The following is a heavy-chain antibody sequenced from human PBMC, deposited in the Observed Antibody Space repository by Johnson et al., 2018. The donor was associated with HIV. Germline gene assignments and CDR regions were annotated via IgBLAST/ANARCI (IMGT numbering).Heavy chain of an antibody. V-gene: IGHV3-20*04. Sequence: VQLLESGGGLVRPGGSLRLSCAASGFTFDDYGMSWVRQAPGKWLEWVSGINWNGGSTGYADSVKGQFTISRDNAKNSLYLQMNSLRAEDTALYYCARDIMYLYAFDIWGQGTMVTVSS. CDR1: GFTFDDYG. CDR2: INWNGGST. J-gene: IGHJ3*02. CDR3: ARDIMYLYAFDI. D-gene: IGHD3-16*01.